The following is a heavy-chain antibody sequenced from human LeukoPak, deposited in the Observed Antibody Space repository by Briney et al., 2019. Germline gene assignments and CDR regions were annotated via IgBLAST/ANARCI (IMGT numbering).Heavy chain of an antibody. D-gene: IGHD3-22*01. CDR3: AVYYYDSSDFQH. CDR2: ISSSSSTI. V-gene: IGHV3-48*04. CDR1: GFTFSSYS. J-gene: IGHJ1*01. Sequence: GGSLRLSCAASGFTFSSYSMNWVRQAPGKGLEWVSYISSSSSTIYYADSVKGRLTISRDNAKNSLYLQMNSLRAEDTAVYYCAVYYYDSSDFQHWGQGTLVTVSS.